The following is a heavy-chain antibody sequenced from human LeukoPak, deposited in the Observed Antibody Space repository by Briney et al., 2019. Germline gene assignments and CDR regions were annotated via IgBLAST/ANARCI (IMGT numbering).Heavy chain of an antibody. Sequence: GGSLRLSCVASGFTFSNYAMSWIRPAPGKGLEWGSSISVGGTTTYYADSVKGRFSISRDNSENTLDLQMNGLRADDTAVYSCAKSFTSSSSDYWGQGTLVIVSS. CDR1: GFTFSNYA. CDR2: ISVGGTTT. D-gene: IGHD6-13*01. V-gene: IGHV3-23*01. J-gene: IGHJ4*02. CDR3: AKSFTSSSSDY.